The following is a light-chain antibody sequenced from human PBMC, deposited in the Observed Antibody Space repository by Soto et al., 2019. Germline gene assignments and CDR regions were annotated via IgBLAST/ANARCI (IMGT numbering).Light chain of an antibody. CDR1: SSDVGGYNY. Sequence: QAVLTQPRSVSGSPGQSVTISCTGTSSDVGGYNYVSWYQQHPGKAPKLMIYDVSKRPSGVPDRFAGSKSGNTASLTISGLQAEDEADYYGCSYAGSYTHYVFGTGTKLTVL. J-gene: IGLJ1*01. CDR2: DVS. V-gene: IGLV2-11*01. CDR3: CSYAGSYTHYV.